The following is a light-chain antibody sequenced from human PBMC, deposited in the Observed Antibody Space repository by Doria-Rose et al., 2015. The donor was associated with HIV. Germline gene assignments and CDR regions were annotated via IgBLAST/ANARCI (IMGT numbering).Light chain of an antibody. CDR1: QSVSAHY. Sequence: EIVLTQSPGTLSLSPGERATLSCRASQSVSAHYLAWYQQRPGQSPRLLIYSASSRATDIPDRFSGSGSGTDFTLTISRLEPEDFAVYYCHQYASSRTFGQGTKVEIK. CDR3: HQYASSRT. CDR2: SAS. J-gene: IGKJ1*01. V-gene: IGKV3-20*01.